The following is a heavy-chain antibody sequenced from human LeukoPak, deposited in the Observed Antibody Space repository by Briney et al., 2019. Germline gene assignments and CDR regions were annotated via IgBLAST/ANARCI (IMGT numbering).Heavy chain of an antibody. CDR1: GFTFNTYA. V-gene: IGHV3-23*01. CDR2: ISGSGGST. CDR3: TKHIEGTFFRLRPFEI. J-gene: IGHJ3*02. Sequence: GGSLRLSCAASGFTFNTYAMSWVRQAPGRGLEWVSAISGSGGSTYYVDSVKGRFTISRDNSQNTLYLQMNSLRAEVTAVYYCTKHIEGTFFRLRPFEIWGQGSMVTVSS. D-gene: IGHD4-17*01.